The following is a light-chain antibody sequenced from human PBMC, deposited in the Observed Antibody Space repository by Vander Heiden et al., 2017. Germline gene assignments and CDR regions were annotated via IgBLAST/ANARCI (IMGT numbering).Light chain of an antibody. Sequence: DIQLTQSPSSLSASIGDRVTITCRASQSMSTYLNWYQQTPGRAPKLLIYCAATLQSGVPSRCSGSGSATDFTLIISSMQPEELGTYYCRQQYDTPPLTFGGGTKVEIK. CDR2: CAA. V-gene: IGKV1-39*01. CDR3: RQQYDTPPLT. J-gene: IGKJ4*01. CDR1: QSMSTY.